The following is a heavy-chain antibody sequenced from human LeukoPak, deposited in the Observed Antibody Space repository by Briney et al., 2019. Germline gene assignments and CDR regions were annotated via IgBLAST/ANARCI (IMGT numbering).Heavy chain of an antibody. CDR1: GYIFTNFD. Sequence: ASVKVSCKASGYIFTNFDINWVRRATGQGLEWMGWMDPKSGNTGYAQKFQGRVTFTRDTSISTAYMEVNSLRSEDTAVYYCARWTNYDSSGEFDFWGQGTLVTVSS. V-gene: IGHV1-8*03. D-gene: IGHD3-22*01. CDR2: MDPKSGNT. CDR3: ARWTNYDSSGEFDF. J-gene: IGHJ4*02.